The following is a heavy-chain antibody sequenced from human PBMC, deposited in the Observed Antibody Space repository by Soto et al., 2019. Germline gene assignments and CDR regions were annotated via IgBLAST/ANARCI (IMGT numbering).Heavy chain of an antibody. CDR1: GFTFSSYG. J-gene: IGHJ4*02. CDR2: ISYDGSNK. Sequence: GGSLRLSCAASGFTFSSYGMHWVRQAPGKGLEWVAVISYDGSNKYYADSVKGRFTISRDNSKNTLYLQMNSLRAEDTAVYYCAKEDYCSSTSCSRTDYWGQGTLVTVSS. CDR3: AKEDYCSSTSCSRTDY. D-gene: IGHD2-2*01. V-gene: IGHV3-30*18.